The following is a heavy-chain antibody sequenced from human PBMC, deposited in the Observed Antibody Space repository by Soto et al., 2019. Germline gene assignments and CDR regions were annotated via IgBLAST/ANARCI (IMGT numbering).Heavy chain of an antibody. CDR1: GFTLSAYW. CDR2: IKEDGSET. CDR3: ARLRGDYFDN. J-gene: IGHJ4*02. Sequence: EVQLVESGGGLVQPGGSLRLSCVASGFTLSAYWMTWVRQAPGKGLEWLANIKEDGSETHDLDGRFAISRDNAKNSLYLQMSSLRVEDTAVYYCARLRGDYFDNWGQGTLVTVSS. V-gene: IGHV3-7*01.